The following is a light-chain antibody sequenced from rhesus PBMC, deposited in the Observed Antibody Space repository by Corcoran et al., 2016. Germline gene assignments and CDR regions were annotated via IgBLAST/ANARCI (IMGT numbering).Light chain of an antibody. J-gene: IGKJ1*01. CDR2: KAS. V-gene: IGKV1-22*01. CDR3: QQYSSSPWT. CDR1: QSISSW. Sequence: DIQMTQSPSSLSASVGDTVTITCRACQSISSWLAWYQQKPGKAPKLRIYKASSLQSGVPSRFSGSGSGTDFTLTISSLTSEDFATSYCQQYSSSPWTFGQGTKVEIK.